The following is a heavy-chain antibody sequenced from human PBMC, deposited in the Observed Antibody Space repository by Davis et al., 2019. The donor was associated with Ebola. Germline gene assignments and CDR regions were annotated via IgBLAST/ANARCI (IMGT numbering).Heavy chain of an antibody. Sequence: MPSETLSLTCTVSGGSIISSSSYWGWIRQPPRKGLEWIGSIYYSGITYYNPSLKSRVTISVDTSKNQFSLKLSSVTAADTAVYYCARLIVGVFYWGQGTLVTVSS. CDR1: GGSIISSSSY. V-gene: IGHV4-39*01. CDR3: ARLIVGVFY. CDR2: IYYSGIT. D-gene: IGHD1-26*01. J-gene: IGHJ4*02.